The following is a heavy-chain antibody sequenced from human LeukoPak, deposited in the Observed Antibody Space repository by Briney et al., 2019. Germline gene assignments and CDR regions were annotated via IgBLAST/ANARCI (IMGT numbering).Heavy chain of an antibody. V-gene: IGHV4-59*08. CDR3: ARHWDDYNHAYGMDV. D-gene: IGHD5-24*01. J-gene: IGHJ6*02. CDR1: GGSISSYY. Sequence: SETLSLTCTVSGGSISSYYWSWIRQPPGKGLEWIGYIYYSGSTNYNPSLKSRVTISVATSKNQFSLKLSSVTAADTAVYYCARHWDDYNHAYGMDVWGQGTTVTVSS. CDR2: IYYSGST.